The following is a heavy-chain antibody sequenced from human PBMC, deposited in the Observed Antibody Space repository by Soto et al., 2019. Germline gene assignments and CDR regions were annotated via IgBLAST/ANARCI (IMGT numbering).Heavy chain of an antibody. J-gene: IGHJ2*01. CDR1: GFTFSSYG. CDR3: VNAFPYRSSWYFDL. CDR2: ISYDGSNK. Sequence: QVQLVESGGGVVQPGRSLRLSCAASGFTFSSYGMHWVRQAPGKGLEWVAVISYDGSNKYYADSVKGRFTISRDNSKNTLYLQMNGLRGEDTAVYYCVNAFPYRSSWYFDLWGRGTLVTVSS. D-gene: IGHD6-13*01. V-gene: IGHV3-30*18.